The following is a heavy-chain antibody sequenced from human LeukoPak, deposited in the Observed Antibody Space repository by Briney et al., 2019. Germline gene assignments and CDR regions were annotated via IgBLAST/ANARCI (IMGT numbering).Heavy chain of an antibody. D-gene: IGHD5-18*01. CDR2: INPNSGGT. J-gene: IGHJ4*02. V-gene: IGHV1-2*02. CDR1: GYTFTGYY. Sequence: GASVKVSCKASGYTFTGYYMHWVRQAPGQGLEWMGWINPNSGGTNYAQKFQGRVTMTRDTSISTAYMELSRLRSDDTAVYYCARGVKGYSYGPYFDYWGQGTLVTVSS. CDR3: ARGVKGYSYGPYFDY.